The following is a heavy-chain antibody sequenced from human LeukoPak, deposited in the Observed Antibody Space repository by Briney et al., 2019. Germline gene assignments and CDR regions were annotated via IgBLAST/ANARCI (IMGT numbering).Heavy chain of an antibody. V-gene: IGHV4-39*01. CDR1: GGSISSYY. J-gene: IGHJ6*03. Sequence: SETLSLTCTVSGGSISSYYWGWIRQPPGKGLEWIGSIYYSGSTYYNPSLKSRVTISVDTSKNQFSLKLSSVTAADTAVYYCARQSSIAAPRRSYYYYYMDVWGKGTTVTVSS. D-gene: IGHD6-6*01. CDR2: IYYSGST. CDR3: ARQSSIAAPRRSYYYYYMDV.